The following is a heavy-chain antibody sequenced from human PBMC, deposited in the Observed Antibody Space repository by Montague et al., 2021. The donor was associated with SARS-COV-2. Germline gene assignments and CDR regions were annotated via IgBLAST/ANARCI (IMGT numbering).Heavy chain of an antibody. CDR3: VRDQGRSNWNYPDY. D-gene: IGHD1-20*01. CDR1: GGSISGYY. J-gene: IGHJ4*02. Sequence: SETLSLTCTVSGGSISGYYWCWFRQSAGKGLEWIGRIYNSGSTSXNPSLKSRVTMSVDTSKNQFSLKLSSVTAADTAVYYCVRDQGRSNWNYPDYWGQGTLVTVSS. V-gene: IGHV4-4*07. CDR2: IYNSGST.